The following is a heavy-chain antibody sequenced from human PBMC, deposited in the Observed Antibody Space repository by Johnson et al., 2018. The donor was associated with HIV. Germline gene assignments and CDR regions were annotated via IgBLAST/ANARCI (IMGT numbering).Heavy chain of an antibody. V-gene: IGHV3-43*01. CDR2: ISWDGGST. D-gene: IGHD4-17*01. CDR3: ARENPFGGDYAAFDM. J-gene: IGHJ3*02. Sequence: FDDYTMHWVRQAPGKGLEWVSLISWDGGSTYYADSVKGRFTISRENANNALYLQMNSLRAGDTGVYYCARENPFGGDYAAFDMWGQGTMVTVSS. CDR1: FDDYT.